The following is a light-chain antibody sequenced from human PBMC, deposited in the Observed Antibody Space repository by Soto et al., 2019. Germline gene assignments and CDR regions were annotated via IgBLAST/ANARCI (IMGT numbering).Light chain of an antibody. CDR3: SSYTVSVAPYV. Sequence: QSALTQPASVSGSPGQSITFSCTGTSSDIGVYNYVSRYQQHPGKAPKLMIYEVNNRPSGVSSRFSGSKSGNTASLTISGLQAEDEADYYCSSYTVSVAPYVFGTGTKVTVL. CDR2: EVN. V-gene: IGLV2-14*01. CDR1: SSDIGVYNY. J-gene: IGLJ1*01.